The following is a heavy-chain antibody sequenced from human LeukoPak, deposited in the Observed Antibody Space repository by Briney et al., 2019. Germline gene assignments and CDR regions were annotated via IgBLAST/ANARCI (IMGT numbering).Heavy chain of an antibody. J-gene: IGHJ4*02. CDR3: ARAGMDGRGYYQGFDY. D-gene: IGHD3-22*01. CDR1: GFTFSDYF. V-gene: IGHV3-11*04. CDR2: ITNNGRKT. Sequence: KPGGSLRLSCAASGFTFSDYFMGWVRQAPGKGLEWVSYITNNGRKTYYADSMKGRFTISRDNAKNSPFLQMNSLRAEDTALYYCARAGMDGRGYYQGFDYWGQGTLVTVSS.